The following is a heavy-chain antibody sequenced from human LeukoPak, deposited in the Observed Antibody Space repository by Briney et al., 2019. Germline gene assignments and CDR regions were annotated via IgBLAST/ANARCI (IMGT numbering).Heavy chain of an antibody. CDR2: IYTSGST. J-gene: IGHJ6*03. CDR3: ARQVEYSSSSGPDYYMDV. D-gene: IGHD6-6*01. Sequence: SETLSLTCTVSGGPISSYYWSWIRQPPGKGLEWIGYIYTSGSTNYNPSLKSRVTISVDTSKNQFSLKLSSVTAADTAVYYCARQVEYSSSSGPDYYMDVWGKGTTVTVSS. V-gene: IGHV4-4*09. CDR1: GGPISSYY.